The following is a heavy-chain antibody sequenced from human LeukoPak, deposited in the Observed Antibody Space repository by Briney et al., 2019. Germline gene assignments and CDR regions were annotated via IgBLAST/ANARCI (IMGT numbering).Heavy chain of an antibody. D-gene: IGHD4-17*01. CDR2: MYNSGST. Sequence: PSETLSLTCTVSGGSISGSYWSWIRQPPGKGLEWIAYMYNSGSTNYNPSLKSRVTISIDTSRNQFSLKLSSLTAADMAIYYCARGIGSYGDYGYWGQGILVTVSS. CDR3: ARGIGSYGDYGY. J-gene: IGHJ4*02. V-gene: IGHV4-59*01. CDR1: GGSISGSY.